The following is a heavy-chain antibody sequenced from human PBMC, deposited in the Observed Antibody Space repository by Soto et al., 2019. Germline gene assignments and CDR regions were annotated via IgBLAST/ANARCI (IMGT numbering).Heavy chain of an antibody. CDR3: ARGKLWGSYRYAGSWYYFDY. D-gene: IGHD3-16*02. CDR2: INHSGST. V-gene: IGHV4-34*01. J-gene: IGHJ4*02. CDR1: GGSFSGYY. Sequence: SETLSLTCAVYGGSFSGYYWSWIRQPPGKGLEWIGEINHSGSTNYNPSLKSRVTISVDTSKNQFSLKLSSVTAADTAVYYCARGKLWGSYRYAGSWYYFDYWGQGTLVTVSS.